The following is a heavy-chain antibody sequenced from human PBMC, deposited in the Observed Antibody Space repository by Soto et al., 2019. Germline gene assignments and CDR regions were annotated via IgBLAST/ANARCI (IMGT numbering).Heavy chain of an antibody. CDR3: AGFYYDILTGLFPGAFDI. V-gene: IGHV1-18*01. J-gene: IGHJ3*02. D-gene: IGHD3-9*01. Sequence: ASVKLSCKASGYTFTSYGISWVLQAPGQGLEWMGWISAYNGNTNYAQKLQGRVTMTTDTSTSTAYMELRSLRSDDTAVYYCAGFYYDILTGLFPGAFDIWGQRTMVTVS. CDR1: GYTFTSYG. CDR2: ISAYNGNT.